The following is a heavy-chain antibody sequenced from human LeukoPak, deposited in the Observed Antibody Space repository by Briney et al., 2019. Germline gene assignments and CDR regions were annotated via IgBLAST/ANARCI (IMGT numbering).Heavy chain of an antibody. CDR3: ASSAVLYGSGLRPFGY. J-gene: IGHJ4*02. V-gene: IGHV4-31*03. CDR2: IYYSGST. Sequence: SQTLSLTCTVSGGSISSGGYYWSWIRQHPGKGLEWIGYIYYSGSTYYNPSLKSRVTISVDTSKNQFSLKLSSVTAADTAVYYCASSAVLYGSGLRPFGYWGQGTLVTVSS. D-gene: IGHD3-10*01. CDR1: GGSISSGGYY.